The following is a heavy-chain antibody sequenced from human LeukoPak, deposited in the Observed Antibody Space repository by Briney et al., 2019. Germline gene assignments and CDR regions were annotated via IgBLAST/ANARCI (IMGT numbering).Heavy chain of an antibody. CDR3: ARAVAGTYSLNY. CDR1: GYTFTSYD. Sequence: ASVKVSCKASGYTFTSYDINWVRQATGQGLEWMGWMNPNSGSTGYAQKFQGRVTMTRNTSISTAYMELSSLRSEDTAVYYCARAVAGTYSLNYWGQGTLVTVSS. D-gene: IGHD6-19*01. J-gene: IGHJ4*02. CDR2: MNPNSGST. V-gene: IGHV1-8*01.